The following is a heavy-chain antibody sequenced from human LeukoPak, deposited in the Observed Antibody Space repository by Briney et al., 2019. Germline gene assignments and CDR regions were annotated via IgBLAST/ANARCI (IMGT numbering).Heavy chain of an antibody. CDR1: GGSISSGGYY. D-gene: IGHD6-19*01. CDR3: ARDRHFDVGYSSGWYDNWFDP. J-gene: IGHJ5*02. CDR2: IYYSGST. Sequence: SQTLSLTCTVSGGSISSGGYYWSWIRQHPGKGLEWIGYIYYSGSTNYNPSLKSRVTISVDTSKNQFSLKLSSVTAADTAVYYCARDRHFDVGYSSGWYDNWFDPWGQGTLVTVSS. V-gene: IGHV4-31*03.